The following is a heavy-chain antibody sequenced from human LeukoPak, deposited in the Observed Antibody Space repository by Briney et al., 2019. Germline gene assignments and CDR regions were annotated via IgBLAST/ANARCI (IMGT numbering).Heavy chain of an antibody. CDR3: ATGVGATPDY. Sequence: SQTLSLTCTVSGGSISSGGYYWSWIRQPPGKGLEWIGYIYHSGSTYYNPSLKSRVTISVDRSKNQFSLKLSSVTAADTAVYYCATGVGATPDYWGQGTLVTVSS. V-gene: IGHV4-30-2*01. J-gene: IGHJ4*02. D-gene: IGHD1-26*01. CDR2: IYHSGST. CDR1: GGSISSGGYY.